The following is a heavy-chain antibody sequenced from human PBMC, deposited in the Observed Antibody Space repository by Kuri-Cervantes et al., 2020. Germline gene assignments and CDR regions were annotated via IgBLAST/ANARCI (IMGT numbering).Heavy chain of an antibody. V-gene: IGHV4-4*02. CDR2: IYHSGST. CDR1: GGSISSSNW. CDR3: AREGCSGGSCYSDY. D-gene: IGHD2-15*01. Sequence: SETLSLTCAVSGGSISSSNWWSWVRQPPGKGLEWIGEIYHSGSTYYNPSLKSRVTISVDTSKNQFSLKLSSVTAADTAVYYCAREGCSGGSCYSDYWGQGTLVTVSS. J-gene: IGHJ4*02.